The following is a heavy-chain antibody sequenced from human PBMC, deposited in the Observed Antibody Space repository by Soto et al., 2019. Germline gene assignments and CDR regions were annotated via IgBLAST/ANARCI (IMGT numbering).Heavy chain of an antibody. CDR2: ISYVGNDK. Sequence: QVQLVESGGGVVQPGSSLKLFCAASGFTFSNYGMHWVRQAPGKGLEWVAVISYVGNDKYYADSVKGRLTISRDNSKNALDLQMNSLRAEDTAVYYCAKDRDREAAAYCFDYWGKGTQFTVSA. CDR1: GFTFSNYG. D-gene: IGHD2-15*01. CDR3: AKDRDREAAAYCFDY. J-gene: IGHJ4*02. V-gene: IGHV3-30*18.